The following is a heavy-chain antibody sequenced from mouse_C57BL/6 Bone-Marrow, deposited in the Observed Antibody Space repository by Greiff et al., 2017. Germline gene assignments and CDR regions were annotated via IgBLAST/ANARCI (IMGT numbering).Heavy chain of an antibody. CDR3: ARPYYSNYWYVDV. Sequence: QVQLQQSGAELVKPGASVKMSCKASGYTFTSYWITWVKQRPGQGLEWIGDIYPGSGSTNDNEKFKSKATLTVDTASSTAYMQLSSLTSEDSAVYYCARPYYSNYWYVDVWGTGTTVTVSS. V-gene: IGHV1-55*01. CDR2: IYPGSGST. CDR1: GYTFTSYW. J-gene: IGHJ1*03. D-gene: IGHD2-5*01.